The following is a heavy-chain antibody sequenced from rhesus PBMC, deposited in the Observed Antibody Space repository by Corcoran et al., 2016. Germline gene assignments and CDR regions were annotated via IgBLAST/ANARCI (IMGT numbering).Heavy chain of an antibody. CDR2: SRKGGWST. CDR1: GFTFSSYG. CDR3: AKGVVGAKDY. Sequence: EVQLVESGGGLVQPGGSLRLSCAASGFTFSSYGMSWVRQAPGKGLEWVSYSRKGGWSTYYADSVKGRFTIDRDNAKNTLSRQRNSLRAEDTAGDDCAKGVVGAKDYWGQGVLVTGSS. V-gene: IGHV3S5*01. D-gene: IGHD1-44*02. J-gene: IGHJ4*01.